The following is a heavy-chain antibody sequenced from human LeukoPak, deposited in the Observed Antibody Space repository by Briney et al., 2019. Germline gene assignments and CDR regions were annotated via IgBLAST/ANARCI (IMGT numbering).Heavy chain of an antibody. V-gene: IGHV1-2*02. J-gene: IGHJ4*02. CDR2: INPNSGGT. CDR1: GYTFTGYY. Sequence: GASVKVSCKASGYTFTGYYMHWVRQAPGQGLEWMGWINPNSGGTNYAQKFQGRVTMTRDTSISTAYMELSRLRSDDTAVYYCARSCCQPHIVVVTAIYDYWGQGTLVTVSS. D-gene: IGHD2-21*02. CDR3: ARSCCQPHIVVVTAIYDY.